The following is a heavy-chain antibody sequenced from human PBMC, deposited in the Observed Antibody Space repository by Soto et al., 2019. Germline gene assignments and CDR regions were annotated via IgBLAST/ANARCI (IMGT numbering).Heavy chain of an antibody. V-gene: IGHV1-18*01. D-gene: IGHD2-21*02. CDR3: GSTEPRVVTAADDY. CDR1: GYSFRSYG. CDR2: ISAYNGNT. Sequence: QVQLVQSGAEVKKPGASVKVSCKASGYSFRSYGIIWVRQAPGRGLEWMGWISAYNGNTNYVQKFQGRVTITTDTSTSTAYTELRSLRSDDTAVYYCGSTEPRVVTAADDYWGQGSLVTVCS. J-gene: IGHJ4*02.